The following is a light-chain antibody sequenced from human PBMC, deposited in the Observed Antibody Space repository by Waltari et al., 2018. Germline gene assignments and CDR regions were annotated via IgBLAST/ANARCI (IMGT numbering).Light chain of an antibody. J-gene: IGLJ1*01. CDR1: SSDVRGHNY. CDR3: SSYTSSSTRV. CDR2: DVS. V-gene: IGLV2-14*03. Sequence: QSTLTQPASVSGSPGQSITISCTGTSSDVRGHNYVSWYQQHPGKAPKLVIYDVSSRPSGVSNRFSGSKSGNTASLTIYGLQAEDEADYYCSSYTSSSTRVFGTGTRVTVL.